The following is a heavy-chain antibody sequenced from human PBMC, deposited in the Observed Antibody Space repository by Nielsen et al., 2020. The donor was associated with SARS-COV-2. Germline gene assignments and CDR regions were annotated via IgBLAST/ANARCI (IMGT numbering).Heavy chain of an antibody. J-gene: IGHJ6*03. D-gene: IGHD5-18*01. Sequence: SETLSLTCTVSGGSISSSSYYWGWIRQPPGKGLEWIGSIYYSGSTYYNPSLQSRVTISVNTSKNQFSLKLSSVTAADTAVYYCARIPHSFRRLYYYYYMDVWGKGTTVTVSS. CDR1: GGSISSSSYY. V-gene: IGHV4-39*01. CDR3: ARIPHSFRRLYYYYYMDV. CDR2: IYYSGST.